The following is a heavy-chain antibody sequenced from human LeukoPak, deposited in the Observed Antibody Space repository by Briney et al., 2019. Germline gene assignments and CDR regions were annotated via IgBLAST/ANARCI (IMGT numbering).Heavy chain of an antibody. J-gene: IGHJ4*02. CDR2: INWNGDNT. Sequence: GGSLRLSCAAPGFTFDDYGMSWVRQAPGKGLEWVSGINWNGDNTNYADSLKGRFTISRDNAKNSLYLQMNSLRAEDTALYYCARGSTHYDVLTGYHYYFDYWGQGTLVTVSS. V-gene: IGHV3-20*04. CDR3: ARGSTHYDVLTGYHYYFDY. D-gene: IGHD3-9*01. CDR1: GFTFDDYG.